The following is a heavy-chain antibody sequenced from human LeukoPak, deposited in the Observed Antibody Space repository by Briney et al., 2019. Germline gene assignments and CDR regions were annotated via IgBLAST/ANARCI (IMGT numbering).Heavy chain of an antibody. CDR1: GFTFSNAW. J-gene: IGHJ4*02. CDR3: TTDGEGSGWPYYFDY. CDR2: IKSKTDGGTT. V-gene: IGHV3-15*01. D-gene: IGHD6-19*01. Sequence: GGSLRLSCAASGFTFSNAWISWVRQAPGKGLEWVGRIKSKTDGGTTDYAAPVKGRFTISRDDSKNTLYLQMNSLKTEDTAVYYCTTDGEGSGWPYYFDYWGQGTLVTVSS.